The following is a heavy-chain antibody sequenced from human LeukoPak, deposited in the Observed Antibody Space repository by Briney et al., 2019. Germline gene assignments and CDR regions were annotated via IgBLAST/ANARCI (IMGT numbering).Heavy chain of an antibody. CDR1: GFTFSSYE. CDR2: ISSSGSTI. J-gene: IGHJ6*03. D-gene: IGHD4-11*01. CDR3: ARDYSIVYYYYYYMDV. V-gene: IGHV3-48*03. Sequence: PGGSLRLSCAASGFTFSSYEMNWVRQAPGKGLEWVSYISSSGSTIYYADSVKGRFTISRDNAKNSLYLQMNSLRAEDTAVYYCARDYSIVYYYYYYMDVWGKGTTVTVSS.